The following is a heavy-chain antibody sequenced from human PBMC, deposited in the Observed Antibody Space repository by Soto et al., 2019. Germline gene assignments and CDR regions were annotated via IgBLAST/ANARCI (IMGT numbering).Heavy chain of an antibody. CDR1: GYTFTGYY. J-gene: IGHJ3*02. CDR2: INPNSGGT. D-gene: IGHD3-22*01. Sequence: ASVKVSCKASGYTFTGYYMHWVRQAPGQGLEWMGWINPNSGGTNYAQKFQGRVTMTRDTSISTAYMELSRLRSDDTAVYYCARDLQPPYYYYDTRGGAFDSWGQGTMVTVSS. CDR3: ARDLQPPYYYYDTRGGAFDS. V-gene: IGHV1-2*02.